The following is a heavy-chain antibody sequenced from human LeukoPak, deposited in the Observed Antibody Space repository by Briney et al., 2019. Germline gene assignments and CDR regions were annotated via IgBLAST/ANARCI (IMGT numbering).Heavy chain of an antibody. J-gene: IGHJ4*02. V-gene: IGHV3-23*01. CDR3: AKAGGSGSYYKPLDY. CDR2: ISGSGGST. Sequence: PGGSLRLSCAASGLTVSRNYRSWVRQAPGKGLEWVSVISGSGGSTYYADSVKGRFTISRDNSKNTLYLQMNSLRAEDTAVYYCAKAGGSGSYYKPLDYWGQGTLVTVSS. CDR1: GLTVSRNY. D-gene: IGHD3-10*01.